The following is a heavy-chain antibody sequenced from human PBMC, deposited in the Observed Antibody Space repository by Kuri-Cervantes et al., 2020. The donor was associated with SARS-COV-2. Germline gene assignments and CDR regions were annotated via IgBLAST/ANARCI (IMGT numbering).Heavy chain of an antibody. D-gene: IGHD6-13*01. CDR2: IIPIFGTA. J-gene: IGHJ6*03. V-gene: IGHV1-69*05. CDR3: ARGVLSSSSWTYYYYYYMDV. Sequence: SVKVSCKASGCTFSSYAISWVRQAPGQGLEWMGGIIPIFGTANYAQKFQGRVTITTDESTSTAYMELSSLRSEDTAVYYCARGVLSSSSWTYYYYYYMDVWGKGTTVTVSS. CDR1: GCTFSSYA.